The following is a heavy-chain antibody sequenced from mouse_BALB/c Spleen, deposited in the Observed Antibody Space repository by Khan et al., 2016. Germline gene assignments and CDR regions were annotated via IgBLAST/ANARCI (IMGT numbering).Heavy chain of an antibody. CDR2: INPNTGYT. D-gene: IGHD1-1*01. J-gene: IGHJ3*01. CDR3: ERWSYYYGSSYGWFAY. Sequence: QVQLQQSGAELAKPGASVKMSCKASGYTFTDYWMHWVKQRPGQGLEWIGYINPNTGYTEYNQKFKDKATLTADKSSSTAYMQLSSLTSEDSAVXYCERWSYYYGSSYGWFAYWGQGTLVTVSA. V-gene: IGHV1-7*01. CDR1: GYTFTDYW.